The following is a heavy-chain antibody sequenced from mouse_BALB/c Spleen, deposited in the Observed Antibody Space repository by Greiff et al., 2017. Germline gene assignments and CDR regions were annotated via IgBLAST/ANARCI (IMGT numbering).Heavy chain of an antibody. CDR1: GYTFTSYW. J-gene: IGHJ2*01. Sequence: QVQLQQSGAELAKPGASVKMSCKASGYTFTSYWMHWVKQRPGQGLEWIGYINPSTGYTEYNQKFKDKATLTADKSSSTAYMQLSSLTSEDSAVYYCARSLYDYDWFAYWGQGTTLTVSS. D-gene: IGHD2-4*01. CDR3: ARSLYDYDWFAY. CDR2: INPSTGYT. V-gene: IGHV1-7*01.